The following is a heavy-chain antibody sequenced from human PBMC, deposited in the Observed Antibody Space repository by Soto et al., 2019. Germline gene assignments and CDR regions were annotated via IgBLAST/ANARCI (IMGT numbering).Heavy chain of an antibody. CDR3: AKESTVGSPGDYFDS. V-gene: IGHV3-23*01. CDR2: IGVYANT. CDR1: GFTFSSYD. D-gene: IGHD1-26*01. Sequence: EVELLESGGDLVQPGGSLRLSCAASGFTFSSYDMNWVRQAPGKGLEWVSVIGVYANTYYADSVKGRFTISRDDSRNTVHLQLNSLRVDDTAVYYCAKESTVGSPGDYFDSWGQGTLVTVSS. J-gene: IGHJ4*02.